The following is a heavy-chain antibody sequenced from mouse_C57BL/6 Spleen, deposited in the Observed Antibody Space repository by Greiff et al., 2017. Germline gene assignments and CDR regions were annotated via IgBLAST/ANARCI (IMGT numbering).Heavy chain of an antibody. J-gene: IGHJ4*01. Sequence: QVQLQQPGAELVKPGASVKMSCKASGYTFTSYWITWVKQRPGQGLEWIGDIYPGSGSTNYNEKFKSKATLTVDTSSSTAYMQLSSLTPEDSAVYYCARGGVIQYAMDYWGQGTSVTVSS. V-gene: IGHV1-55*01. CDR3: ARGGVIQYAMDY. CDR2: IYPGSGST. CDR1: GYTFTSYW.